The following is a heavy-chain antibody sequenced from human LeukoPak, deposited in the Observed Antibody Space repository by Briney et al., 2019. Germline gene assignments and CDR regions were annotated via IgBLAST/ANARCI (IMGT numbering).Heavy chain of an antibody. CDR1: GYTFTSYF. CDR3: ASSGSYSQFDY. D-gene: IGHD3-10*01. Sequence: ASVKVSCKASGYTFTSYFMHWVRQAPGHGLEWMGIINPSGGSTTYAQKFQGRVTMTRDTSTSTVYMGLDSLTSEDTAVYYCASSGSYSQFDYWGQGTLVTVSS. J-gene: IGHJ4*02. V-gene: IGHV1-46*01. CDR2: INPSGGST.